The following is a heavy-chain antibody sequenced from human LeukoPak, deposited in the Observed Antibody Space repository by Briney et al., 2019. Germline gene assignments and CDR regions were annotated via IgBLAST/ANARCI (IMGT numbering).Heavy chain of an antibody. D-gene: IGHD6-6*01. J-gene: IGHJ5*02. CDR2: INHSGST. CDR3: ARRGGIVRYSSSSGNWFDP. Sequence: PSETLSLTCAVYGGSFSGYYWSWIRQPPGKGLEWIGEINHSGSTNYNPSLKSRVTISVDTSKNQFSPKLSSVTAADTAVYYCARRGGIVRYSSSSGNWFDPWGQGTLVTVSS. V-gene: IGHV4-34*01. CDR1: GGSFSGYY.